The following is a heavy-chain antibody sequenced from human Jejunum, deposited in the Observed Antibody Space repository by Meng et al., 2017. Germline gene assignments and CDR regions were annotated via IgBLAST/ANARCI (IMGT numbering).Heavy chain of an antibody. Sequence: GGSLRPSCAASRFTVSSNYMSWVRQAPGKGLEWVSVIYRGGETYYADSVKGRFTISRDDSKNTVYLQMNSLRVEDTAVYYCAGAEYYSDSNTYGHDCWGQGTLVTVSS. D-gene: IGHD3-22*01. V-gene: IGHV3-66*02. CDR1: RFTVSSNY. CDR2: IYRGGET. J-gene: IGHJ4*02. CDR3: AGAEYYSDSNTYGHDC.